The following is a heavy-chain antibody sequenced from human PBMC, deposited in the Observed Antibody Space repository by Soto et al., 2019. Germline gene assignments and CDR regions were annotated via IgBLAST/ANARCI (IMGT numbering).Heavy chain of an antibody. V-gene: IGHV4-59*08. CDR3: ATHYPPFLYGSRPFDV. CDR1: GGSISNSY. J-gene: IGHJ6*02. CDR2: IYSSGST. Sequence: QVQLQESGPGLMRPSETLSLTCTVSGGSISNSYWSWIRLSPGKGLEWIGYIYSSGSTNYNPSLESTATKSVSTSRNPFSLKPTSLIAAAPAIYFCATHYPPFLYGSRPFDVWGQGTTLTVSS. D-gene: IGHD3-10*01.